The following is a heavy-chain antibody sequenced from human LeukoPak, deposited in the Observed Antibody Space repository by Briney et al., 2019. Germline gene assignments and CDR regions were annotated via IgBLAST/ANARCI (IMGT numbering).Heavy chain of an antibody. CDR2: IYYSGST. Sequence: PSETLSLTCTVSGGPISSGGYYWSWIRQHPGKGLEWIGYIYYSGSTYYNPSLKSRVTISVDTSKNQFSLKLSSVTAADTAVYYCARGVGAYSYVHWFDPWGQGTLVTVSS. J-gene: IGHJ5*02. V-gene: IGHV4-31*03. CDR3: ARGVGAYSYVHWFDP. D-gene: IGHD5-18*01. CDR1: GGPISSGGYY.